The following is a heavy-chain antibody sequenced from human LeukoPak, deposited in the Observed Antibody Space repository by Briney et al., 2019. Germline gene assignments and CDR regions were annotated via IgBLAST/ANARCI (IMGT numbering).Heavy chain of an antibody. D-gene: IGHD4-17*01. V-gene: IGHV3-21*01. CDR3: ARAMVTPSQDALDV. Sequence: GGSLRLSCAASGFSFSSYSMNWVRQAPGKGLEWVSSISSSSSYIYYADSVKGRFTISRDNAKNSLYLEMNNLSAMDTAVYFCARAMVTPSQDALDVWGRGTMVTVSS. J-gene: IGHJ3*01. CDR2: ISSSSSYI. CDR1: GFSFSSYS.